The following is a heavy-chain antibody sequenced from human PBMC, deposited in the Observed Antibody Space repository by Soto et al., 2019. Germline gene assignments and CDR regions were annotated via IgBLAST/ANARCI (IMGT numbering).Heavy chain of an antibody. CDR1: GGSFSGYY. V-gene: IGHV4-34*01. CDR3: ARGYNWNYGHAFDI. CDR2: INHSGST. D-gene: IGHD1-7*01. J-gene: IGHJ3*02. Sequence: ASETLSLTCAVYGGSFSGYYWSWIRQPPGKGLEWIGEINHSGSTNYNPSLKSRVTISVDTSKNQFSLKLSSVTAADTAVYYCARGYNWNYGHAFDIWGQGTMVTVSS.